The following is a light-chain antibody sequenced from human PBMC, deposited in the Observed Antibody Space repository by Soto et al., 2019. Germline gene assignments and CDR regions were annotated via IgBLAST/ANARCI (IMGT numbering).Light chain of an antibody. CDR1: SRDVGRYNY. Sequence: QSVLTQPRSVAESPGQSVTISCTGTSRDVGRYNYVSWYQQHPGKAPKLLIYDVTRRPSGVPARFSGSKSDNTASLTLSGLQAEDEADYYCCSFAGSGWVFGGGTKLTVL. CDR2: DVT. J-gene: IGLJ3*02. V-gene: IGLV2-11*01. CDR3: CSFAGSGWV.